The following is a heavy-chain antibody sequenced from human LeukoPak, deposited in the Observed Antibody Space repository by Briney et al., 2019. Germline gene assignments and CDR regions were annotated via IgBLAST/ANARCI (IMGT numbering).Heavy chain of an antibody. CDR3: AREPYYYDSSGYNYYYYGMDV. CDR2: INAGNGNT. CDR1: GYTFTSYA. J-gene: IGHJ6*02. Sequence: GASVKVSCKASGYTFTSYAMHWVRQAPGQRLEWMGWINAGNGNTKYSQKFQGRVTITRDTPASTAYMELSSLRSEDTAVYYCAREPYYYDSSGYNYYYYGMDVWGQGTTVTVSS. D-gene: IGHD3-22*01. V-gene: IGHV1-3*01.